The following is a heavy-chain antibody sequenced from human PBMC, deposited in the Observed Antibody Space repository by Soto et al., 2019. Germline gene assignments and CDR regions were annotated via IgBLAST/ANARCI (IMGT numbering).Heavy chain of an antibody. CDR1: GFSLSDGRMA. D-gene: IGHD1-26*01. CDR3: VRMVRLVGATYYFDY. J-gene: IGHJ4*02. CDR2: IYSNDEK. V-gene: IGHV2-26*01. Sequence: SGPTLVNPTETLTLTCSVSGFSLSDGRMAVSWIRQPQGKSLEWLAHIYSNDEKSYSTSLQRRLSISRDTSKSQVVLTMTNLDPVDTATYYCVRMVRLVGATYYFDYWGQGSLVTVSS.